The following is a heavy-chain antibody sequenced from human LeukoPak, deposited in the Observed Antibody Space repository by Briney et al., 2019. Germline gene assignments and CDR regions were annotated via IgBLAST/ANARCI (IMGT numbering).Heavy chain of an antibody. D-gene: IGHD6-19*01. CDR2: IWYDGSSK. Sequence: PGRSLRLSCAASGFTFSSYGMQCVRQAPGKGLEWVAVIWYDGSSKYYTDSVKGRFTISRDNSKDTLYLQMNSLRADDTGIYYCARSGGRGWYPADYWGQGTLVTVSS. CDR1: GFTFSSYG. J-gene: IGHJ4*02. CDR3: ARSGGRGWYPADY. V-gene: IGHV3-33*01.